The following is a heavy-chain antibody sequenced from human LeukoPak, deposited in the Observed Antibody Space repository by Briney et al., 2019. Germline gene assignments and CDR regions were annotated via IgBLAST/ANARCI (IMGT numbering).Heavy chain of an antibody. CDR3: ARRRGLPHNWFDP. J-gene: IGHJ5*02. Sequence: PSETLSLTRTVSGGSISSSSYYWGWIRQPPGKGLEWIGSIYYSGSTYYNPSLKSRVTISVDTSKNQFSLKLSSVTAADTAVYYCARRRGLPHNWFDPWGQGTLVTVSS. CDR2: IYYSGST. V-gene: IGHV4-39*01. CDR1: GGSISSSSYY. D-gene: IGHD3-16*01.